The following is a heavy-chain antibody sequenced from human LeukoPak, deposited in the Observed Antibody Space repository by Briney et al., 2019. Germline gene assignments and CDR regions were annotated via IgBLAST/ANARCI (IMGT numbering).Heavy chain of an antibody. Sequence: GGSLRLSCAASGFTFSSYAMSWVRQAPGKGLEWVSAISGSGGSTYYADSVKGRFTISRDNSKNTLYLQMNSLRAEDTAVYYCARVYCSSTSCPGPFDYWGQGTLVTVSS. V-gene: IGHV3-23*01. CDR3: ARVYCSSTSCPGPFDY. CDR2: ISGSGGST. D-gene: IGHD2-2*01. CDR1: GFTFSSYA. J-gene: IGHJ4*02.